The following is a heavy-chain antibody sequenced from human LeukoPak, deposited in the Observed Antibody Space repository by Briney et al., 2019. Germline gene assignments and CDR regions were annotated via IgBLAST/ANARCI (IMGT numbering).Heavy chain of an antibody. J-gene: IGHJ1*01. V-gene: IGHV4-34*01. Sequence: ETLSLTCAVYGGSFSGYYWSWIRQPPGKGLEWIGEINHSGSTNYNPSLKSRVTISVDTSKNQFSLKLSSVTAADTAVYYCARASGYYDSSGYVSEYFQHWGQGTLVTVSS. CDR1: GGSFSGYY. D-gene: IGHD3-22*01. CDR2: INHSGST. CDR3: ARASGYYDSSGYVSEYFQH.